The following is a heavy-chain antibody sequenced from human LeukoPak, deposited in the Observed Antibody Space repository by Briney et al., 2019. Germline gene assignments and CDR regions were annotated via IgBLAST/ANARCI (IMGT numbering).Heavy chain of an antibody. V-gene: IGHV5-51*01. J-gene: IGHJ5*02. Sequence: GESLKISCKGSGYSINNYWIGWARQMPGKGLEWMGIIYPADSDIRYSPSFRGQVTISADKSISTAYLQWSSLKASDTAMYYCARQEYCSGGSCYTWFDPWGQGTLVTVSS. CDR3: ARQEYCSGGSCYTWFDP. D-gene: IGHD2-15*01. CDR1: GYSINNYW. CDR2: IYPADSDI.